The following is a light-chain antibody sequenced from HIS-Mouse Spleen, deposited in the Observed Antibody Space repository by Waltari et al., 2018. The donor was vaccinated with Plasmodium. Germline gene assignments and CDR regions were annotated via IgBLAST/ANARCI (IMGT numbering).Light chain of an antibody. CDR1: QGIRND. CDR2: AAS. CDR3: LQDYNYPYT. V-gene: IGKV1-6*01. Sequence: AIQMTQSPSSLSASVRDSVPITCRASQGIRNDLGWYQQKPGKAPKLLISAASSLQSGVPSRFSGSGSGTDFTLTISSLQPEDFATYYCLQDYNYPYTFGQGTKLEIK. J-gene: IGKJ2*01.